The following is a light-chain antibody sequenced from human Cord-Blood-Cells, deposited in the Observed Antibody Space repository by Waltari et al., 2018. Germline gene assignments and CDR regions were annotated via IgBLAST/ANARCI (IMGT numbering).Light chain of an antibody. CDR3: QQYNNWPWT. V-gene: IGKV3-15*01. J-gene: IGKJ1*01. CDR1: QCVSSN. CDR2: GAS. Sequence: EIVMTQSTATLSVSTGERATLSCRASQCVSSNLAGYQQKPGQDPRIRIYGASTRATGIPARFSCSGSGTDFTLTISSLQSEDVAVYCCQQYNNWPWTFGQGTKVEIK.